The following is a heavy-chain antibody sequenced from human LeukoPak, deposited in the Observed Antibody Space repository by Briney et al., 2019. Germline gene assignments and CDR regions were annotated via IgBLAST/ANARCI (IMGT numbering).Heavy chain of an antibody. D-gene: IGHD6-19*01. CDR3: AKGGWSVAGTGYMDV. CDR2: IRNDGRNK. V-gene: IGHV3-30*02. J-gene: IGHJ6*03. Sequence: PGGSLRLSCAASGFIFSTYGMHWVRQAPGKGLEWVAFIRNDGRNKRYADSVKGRFTISRDNSKNTLYLQLNSLRAEDTAIYYCAKGGWSVAGTGYMDVWGKGTTVTISS. CDR1: GFIFSTYG.